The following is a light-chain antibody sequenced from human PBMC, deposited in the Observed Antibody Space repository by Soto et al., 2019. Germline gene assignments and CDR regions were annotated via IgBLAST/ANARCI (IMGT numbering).Light chain of an antibody. Sequence: DIQMTQSPSSLSASVGDRVTITCQASQDISNYLNWYQQKPGKAPKLLIYDASNLETGVPSRFSGSGSGADFTFNISRLQAEDIATYYLPQEDYLPPTFGGRNKVEIK. J-gene: IGKJ4*01. CDR1: QDISNY. CDR3: PQEDYLPPT. V-gene: IGKV1-33*01. CDR2: DAS.